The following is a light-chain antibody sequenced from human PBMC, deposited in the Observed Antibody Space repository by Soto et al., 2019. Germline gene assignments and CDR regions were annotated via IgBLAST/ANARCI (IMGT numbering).Light chain of an antibody. J-gene: IGKJ2*01. V-gene: IGKV1-39*01. CDR3: QQSYSIPYT. CDR2: AAS. Sequence: DIQMTQSPSSLSASVGDRVTITCRASQSISSYLNWYQQKPGKAPKLLIYAASSLQSGVPSRFSGCGSGTDFTLTISSLQPEDFATYYSQQSYSIPYTLGQGTQLEIK. CDR1: QSISSY.